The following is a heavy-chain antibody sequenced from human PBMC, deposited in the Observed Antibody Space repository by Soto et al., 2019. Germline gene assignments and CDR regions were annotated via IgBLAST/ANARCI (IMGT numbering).Heavy chain of an antibody. Sequence: SETLSLTCAVYGGSFSRYYWSWIRQPPGKGLEWIGEIKHSGSTNYNSSLKSRVTISVDTSKNQFSLKLSSVTAADTAVYYCARGLSVSNTFYYYYAMDVWGQGTTVTVS. J-gene: IGHJ6*01. D-gene: IGHD2-2*01. CDR3: ARGLSVSNTFYYYYAMDV. CDR2: IKHSGST. V-gene: IGHV4-34*01. CDR1: GGSFSRYY.